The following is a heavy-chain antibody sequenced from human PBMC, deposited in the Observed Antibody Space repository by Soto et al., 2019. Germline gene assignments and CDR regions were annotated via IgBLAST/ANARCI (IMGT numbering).Heavy chain of an antibody. CDR1: GFTFSNYV. Sequence: GGSLRLSCAASGFTFSNYVMNWGRQAPGKGLDWVSAISASGGSTYYADSVKGRFTISRDNSKNTLYPQMSSLRAEDTAVYYCAADLVYSGYYSDYWGQGTLVTAPQ. CDR2: ISASGGST. V-gene: IGHV3-23*01. J-gene: IGHJ4*02. CDR3: AADLVYSGYYSDY. D-gene: IGHD3-22*01.